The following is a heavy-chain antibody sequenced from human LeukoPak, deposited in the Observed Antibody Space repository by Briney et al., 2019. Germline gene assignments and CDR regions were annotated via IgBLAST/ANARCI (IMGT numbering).Heavy chain of an antibody. CDR3: ARSYYYDSSGYHPFDY. CDR2: IWYDGSNK. Sequence: PGRSLRLSCAASGFTFSSYGMHWVRQAPGKGLEWVAVIWYDGSNKYYADSVKGRFTISRDNSKNTLYLQMNSLRAEDTAVYYCARSYYYDSSGYHPFDYWGQGTLVTVSS. V-gene: IGHV3-33*01. J-gene: IGHJ4*02. CDR1: GFTFSSYG. D-gene: IGHD3-22*01.